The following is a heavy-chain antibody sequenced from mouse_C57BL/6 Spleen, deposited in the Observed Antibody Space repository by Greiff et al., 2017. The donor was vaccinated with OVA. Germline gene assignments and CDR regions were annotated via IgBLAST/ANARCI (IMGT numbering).Heavy chain of an antibody. CDR1: GYTFTSYW. J-gene: IGHJ1*03. CDR2: IDPSDSYT. D-gene: IGHD1-1*01. CDR3: ARYYYGSSYWYFDV. V-gene: IGHV1-50*01. Sequence: VQLQQSGAELVKPGASVKLSCKASGYTFTSYWMQWVKQRPGQGLEWIGEIDPSDSYTNYNQKFKGKATLTVDTSSSTAYMQLSSLTSEDSAVYYCARYYYGSSYWYFDVWGTGTTVTVSS.